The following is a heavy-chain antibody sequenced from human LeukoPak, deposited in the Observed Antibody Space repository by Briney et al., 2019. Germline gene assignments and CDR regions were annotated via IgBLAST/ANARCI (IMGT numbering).Heavy chain of an antibody. V-gene: IGHV1-69*04. D-gene: IGHD2-15*01. CDR3: GGSGGSSLGYAADY. J-gene: IGHJ4*02. Sequence: ASVKVSCKASGGTFSSYAISWVRQAPGQGLEWMGRIIPIFGIANYAQKFQGRATITADKSTSTAYMELSSLRSEDTAVYYCGGSGGSSLGYAADYWGQGTLVTVSS. CDR2: IIPIFGIA. CDR1: GGTFSSYA.